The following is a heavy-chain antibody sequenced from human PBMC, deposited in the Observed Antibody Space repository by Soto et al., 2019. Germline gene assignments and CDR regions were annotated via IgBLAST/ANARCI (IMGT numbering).Heavy chain of an antibody. D-gene: IGHD2-2*02. CDR1: GGTFSSYA. J-gene: IGHJ3*02. Sequence: GASVKVSCKASGGTFSSYAISWVRQAPGQGLEWMGGIIPIFGTANYAQKFQGRVTITADESTSTAYMELSSLRSEDTAVYYCARLYCSSTSCYRGVAQAFDICGQGTMVTVSS. CDR3: ARLYCSSTSCYRGVAQAFDI. CDR2: IIPIFGTA. V-gene: IGHV1-69*13.